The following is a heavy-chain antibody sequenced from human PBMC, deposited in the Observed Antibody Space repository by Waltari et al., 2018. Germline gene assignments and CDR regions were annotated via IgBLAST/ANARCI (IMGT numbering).Heavy chain of an antibody. CDR3: TIYRDGDYVSLGFDP. J-gene: IGHJ5*02. V-gene: IGHV1-24*01. Sequence: QVQLLQSGAEVKKPGASVKVSCKVSGDTVSELSIHWVRQAPGKGLEWMGGFDPEHGEIISARKFQGRLTLTEDTSTDTAYMELSSLRSEDTAVYYCTIYRDGDYVSLGFDPWGQGTLVTVSS. CDR1: GDTVSELS. D-gene: IGHD4-17*01. CDR2: FDPEHGEI.